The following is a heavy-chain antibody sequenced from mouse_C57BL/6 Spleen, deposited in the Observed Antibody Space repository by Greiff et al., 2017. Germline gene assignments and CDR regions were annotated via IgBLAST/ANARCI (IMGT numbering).Heavy chain of an antibody. CDR1: GFTFSDYG. V-gene: IGHV5-17*01. D-gene: IGHD1-1*01. J-gene: IGHJ4*01. CDR2: ISSGSSTI. Sequence: EVKLEESGGGLVKPGGSLKLSCAASGFTFSDYGMHWVRQAPEKGLEWVAYISSGSSTIYYADTVKGRFTISRDNAKNTLFLQMTSLRSEDTAMYYCARPSVVALYAMDYWGQGTSVTVSS. CDR3: ARPSVVALYAMDY.